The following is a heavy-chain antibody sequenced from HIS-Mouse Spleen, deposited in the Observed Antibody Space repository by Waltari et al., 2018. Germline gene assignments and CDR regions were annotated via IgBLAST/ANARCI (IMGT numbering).Heavy chain of an antibody. J-gene: IGHJ2*01. CDR2: IYYSGST. CDR3: AREIPYSSSWYDWYFDL. V-gene: IGHV4-39*07. D-gene: IGHD6-13*01. CDR1: GGPLSRSRYQ. Sequence: QLQLPEAGPGLVKPSEDLSLTCTVSGGPLSRSRYQWGLIRPPPRKGLEWIGSIYYSGSTYYNPSLKSRVTISVDTSKNQFSLKLSSVTAADTAVYYCAREIPYSSSWYDWYFDLWGRGTLVTVSS.